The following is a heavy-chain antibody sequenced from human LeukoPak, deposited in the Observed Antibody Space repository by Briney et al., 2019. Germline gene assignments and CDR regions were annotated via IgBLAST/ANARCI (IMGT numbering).Heavy chain of an antibody. CDR1: GGSFSGYY. Sequence: SETLSLTCAVYGGSFSGYYWSWIRQPPGMGLEWIGEINHSGSTNYNPSLKSRVTISVDTSKNQFSLKLSSVIAADTAVYYCARHRSKLAVADYWGQGTLVTVSS. D-gene: IGHD6-19*01. J-gene: IGHJ4*02. CDR3: ARHRSKLAVADY. V-gene: IGHV4-34*01. CDR2: INHSGST.